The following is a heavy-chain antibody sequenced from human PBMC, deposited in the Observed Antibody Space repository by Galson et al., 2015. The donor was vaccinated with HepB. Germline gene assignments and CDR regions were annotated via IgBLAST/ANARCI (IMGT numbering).Heavy chain of an antibody. D-gene: IGHD1-26*01. V-gene: IGHV3-30-3*01. CDR2: ISYDGSNK. CDR1: GFTFSSYA. CDR3: ARVQEELLTSYYGMDV. Sequence: SLRLSCAASGFTFSSYAMHWVRQAPGKGLEWVAVISYDGSNKYYADSVKGRFTISRDNSKNTLYLQMNSLRAEDTAVYYCARVQEELLTSYYGMDVWGQGTTVTVSS. J-gene: IGHJ6*02.